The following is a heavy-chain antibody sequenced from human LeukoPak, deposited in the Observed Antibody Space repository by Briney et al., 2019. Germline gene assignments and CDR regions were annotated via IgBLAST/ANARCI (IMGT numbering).Heavy chain of an antibody. D-gene: IGHD3-9*01. V-gene: IGHV4-59*01. CDR2: IYYSGST. CDR1: GGSISSYY. Sequence: SETLSLTCTVSGGSISSYYWSWIRQPPGKGLEWIGYIYYSGSTNYNPSLKSRVTISVDTSKNQFSLKLSSVTAADTAVYYCARGRKGILTGYYDYWGQGTLVTVSS. CDR3: ARGRKGILTGYYDY. J-gene: IGHJ4*02.